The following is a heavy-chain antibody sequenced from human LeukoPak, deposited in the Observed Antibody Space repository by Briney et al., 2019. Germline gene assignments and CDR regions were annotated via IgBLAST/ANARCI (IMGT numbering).Heavy chain of an antibody. Sequence: GGSLRLSCAASGFTFSSYAMSWVRQAPGKGLEWVSAFSGSGGDTYYADSVKGRFTISRDNSKNTLYLQMNSLRAEDTAVYYCAKDPYYYGSGTHGAFDIWGQGTMVTVS. J-gene: IGHJ3*02. CDR3: AKDPYYYGSGTHGAFDI. D-gene: IGHD3-10*01. V-gene: IGHV3-23*01. CDR2: FSGSGGDT. CDR1: GFTFSSYA.